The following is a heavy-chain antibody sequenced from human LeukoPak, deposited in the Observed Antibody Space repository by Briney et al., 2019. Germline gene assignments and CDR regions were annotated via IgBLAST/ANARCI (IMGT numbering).Heavy chain of an antibody. Sequence: PSETLSLTCTVSGGSISSSVYYWGWIRQPPGKGLEWIGNIYYSGTTYYNPSLKSRVTMSVDTSKNQFSLKLSSVTAADTAVYYCARESQPYYFDYWGQGTLVTVSS. D-gene: IGHD2-2*01. CDR2: IYYSGTT. J-gene: IGHJ4*02. V-gene: IGHV4-39*07. CDR1: GGSISSSVYY. CDR3: ARESQPYYFDY.